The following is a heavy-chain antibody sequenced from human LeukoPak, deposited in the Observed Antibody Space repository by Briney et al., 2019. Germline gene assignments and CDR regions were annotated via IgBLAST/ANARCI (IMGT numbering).Heavy chain of an antibody. Sequence: SQTLPLTCAISGDSVSSNSSWNWIRQSPSRGLEWLGRTYYRSKWYNDYVVSVKSRININPDTSKNQFSLQLNSVTPEDTAMHYCARYNWNYKAFDYWGQGTLVTVSS. D-gene: IGHD1-7*01. CDR2: TYYRSKWYN. J-gene: IGHJ4*02. V-gene: IGHV6-1*01. CDR1: GDSVSSNSS. CDR3: ARYNWNYKAFDY.